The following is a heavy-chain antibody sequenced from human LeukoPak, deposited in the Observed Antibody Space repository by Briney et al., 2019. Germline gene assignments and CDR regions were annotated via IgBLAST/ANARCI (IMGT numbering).Heavy chain of an antibody. J-gene: IGHJ6*02. V-gene: IGHV3-30*03. CDR2: ISYDGSNK. Sequence: GGSLRLSCAASGFTFSSYGMHWVRQAPGKGLEWVAVISYDGSNKYYADSVKGRFTISTDNSKNTVYLQMNSLRDEDTAVYYCARDSLGWDVWGQGTTVTVSS. CDR3: ARDSLGWDV. CDR1: GFTFSSYG. D-gene: IGHD2-2*03.